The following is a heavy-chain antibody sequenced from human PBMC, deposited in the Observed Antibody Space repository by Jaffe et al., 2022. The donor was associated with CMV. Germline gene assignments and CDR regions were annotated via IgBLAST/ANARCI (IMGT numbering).Heavy chain of an antibody. Sequence: QVQLVQSGAEVKKPGSSVKVSCKASGGTFSSYAISWVRQAPGQGLEWMGRIIPILGIANYAQKFQGRVTITADKSTSTAYMELSSLRSEDTAVYYCARDSPDCSSTSCYVFWFDPWGQGTLVTVSS. CDR2: IIPILGIA. D-gene: IGHD2-2*01. CDR3: ARDSPDCSSTSCYVFWFDP. CDR1: GGTFSSYA. J-gene: IGHJ5*02. V-gene: IGHV1-69*09.